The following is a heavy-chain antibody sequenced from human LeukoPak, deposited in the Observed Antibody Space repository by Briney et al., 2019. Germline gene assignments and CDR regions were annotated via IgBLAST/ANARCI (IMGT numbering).Heavy chain of an antibody. Sequence: GASVKVSCKASGGTFSSYAISWVRQAPGQGLEWMGGIIPIFGTANYAQKFQGRVTITADESTSTAYMELSSLRSEDTAVYYCARGGPDYGDYGEVYYYYYYYMDVWGKGTTVTISS. CDR2: IIPIFGTA. D-gene: IGHD4-17*01. CDR3: ARGGPDYGDYGEVYYYYYYYMDV. J-gene: IGHJ6*03. V-gene: IGHV1-69*13. CDR1: GGTFSSYA.